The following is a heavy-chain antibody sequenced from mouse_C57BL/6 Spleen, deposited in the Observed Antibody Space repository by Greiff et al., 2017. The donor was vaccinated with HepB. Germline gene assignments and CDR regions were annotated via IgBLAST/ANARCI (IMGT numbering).Heavy chain of an antibody. V-gene: IGHV5-17*01. J-gene: IGHJ4*01. CDR1: GFTFSDYG. Sequence: EVHLVESGGGLVKPGGSLKLSCAASGFTFSDYGMHWVRQAPEKGLEWVAYISSGSSTIYYADTVKGRFTISRDNAKNTLFLQMTSLRSEDTAMYYCAVNWPYAMDYWGQGTSVTVSS. CDR3: AVNWPYAMDY. CDR2: ISSGSSTI. D-gene: IGHD4-1*01.